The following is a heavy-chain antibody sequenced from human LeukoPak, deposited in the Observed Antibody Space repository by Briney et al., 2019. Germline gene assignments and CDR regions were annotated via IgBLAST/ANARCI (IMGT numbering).Heavy chain of an antibody. V-gene: IGHV1-18*01. D-gene: IGHD3-16*01. CDR2: ISANNGDT. Sequence: AASVKVSCKASGYTFTSYGIAWVRQAPGQGLQWMGWISANNGDTSYSQKLQGRVTMTTDTSTNTAYMELRSLTSDDTAVYYCARDPPGLTLGSPGDYWGQGTLVIVSS. CDR1: GYTFTSYG. J-gene: IGHJ4*02. CDR3: ARDPPGLTLGSPGDY.